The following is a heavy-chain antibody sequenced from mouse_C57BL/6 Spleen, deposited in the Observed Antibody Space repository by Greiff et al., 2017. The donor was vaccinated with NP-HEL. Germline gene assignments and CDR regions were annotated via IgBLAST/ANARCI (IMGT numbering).Heavy chain of an antibody. CDR2: IYPRSGNT. CDR1: GYTFTSYG. CDR3: AREELLRYFDV. J-gene: IGHJ1*03. D-gene: IGHD2-12*01. Sequence: VQLQQSGAELARPGASVKLSCKASGYTFTSYGISWVKQRTGQGLEWIGEIYPRSGNTYYNEKFKGKATLTADNSSSTAYMELRSLTSEDSAVYVCAREELLRYFDVWGTGTTVTVSS. V-gene: IGHV1-81*01.